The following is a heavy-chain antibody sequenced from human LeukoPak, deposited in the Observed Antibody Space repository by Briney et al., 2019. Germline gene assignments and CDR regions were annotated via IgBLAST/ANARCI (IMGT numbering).Heavy chain of an antibody. CDR3: ARASTVVTPYYDY. CDR2: IYHTGST. V-gene: IGHV4-38-2*02. CDR1: GYSLSSGYY. Sequence: PSETLSLTCTVSGYSLSSGYYWGWIRPPPGKGLEWSVSIYHTGSTYYNPSLKSRVTISVDTSKNQFSLKLSSVTAADTAVYYCARASTVVTPYYDYWGQGTLVTVSS. J-gene: IGHJ4*02. D-gene: IGHD4-23*01.